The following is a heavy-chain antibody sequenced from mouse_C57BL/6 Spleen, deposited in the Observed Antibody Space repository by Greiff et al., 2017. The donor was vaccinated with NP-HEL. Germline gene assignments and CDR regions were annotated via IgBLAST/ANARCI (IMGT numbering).Heavy chain of an antibody. Sequence: QVQLQQPGAELVRPGTSVKLSCKASGYTFTSYWMHWVKQRPGQGLEWIGEIDPSDSYTNYNQKFKGKATLTVDTSSSTAYMQLSSLTSEDSAVYYCARRVVDYWGQGTTLTVSS. CDR2: IDPSDSYT. D-gene: IGHD1-1*01. CDR1: GYTFTSYW. V-gene: IGHV1-59*01. CDR3: ARRVVDY. J-gene: IGHJ2*01.